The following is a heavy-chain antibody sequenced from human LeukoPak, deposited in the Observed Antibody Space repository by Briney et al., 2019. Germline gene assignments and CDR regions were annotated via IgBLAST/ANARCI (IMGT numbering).Heavy chain of an antibody. V-gene: IGHV4-38-2*01. CDR3: ARLGKDDYSNYVGY. CDR2: IYHSGST. J-gene: IGHJ4*02. Sequence: SETLSLTCAVSGYSISSGYYWGWIRQPPGKGLEWIGSIYHSGSTYYNPSLKSRVTISVDTSKNQFSLKLSSVTAADTAVYYCARLGKDDYSNYVGYSGQGTLVTVSS. CDR1: GYSISSGYY. D-gene: IGHD4-11*01.